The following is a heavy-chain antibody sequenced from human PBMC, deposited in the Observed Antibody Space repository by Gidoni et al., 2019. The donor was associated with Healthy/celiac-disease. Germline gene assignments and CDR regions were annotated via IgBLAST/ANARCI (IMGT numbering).Heavy chain of an antibody. CDR3: ARSSIARPDY. J-gene: IGHJ4*02. Sequence: EVQLVESGGGLVQPGGSLRLSCAASGITFSSYSMNWVRQATGKGLEWVSYISSSSSTKYYADSVKGRFTISRDNAKNSMYLQMNSLRDEDTAVYYCARSSIARPDYWGQGTLVTVSS. V-gene: IGHV3-48*02. CDR1: GITFSSYS. CDR2: ISSSSSTK. D-gene: IGHD3-16*02.